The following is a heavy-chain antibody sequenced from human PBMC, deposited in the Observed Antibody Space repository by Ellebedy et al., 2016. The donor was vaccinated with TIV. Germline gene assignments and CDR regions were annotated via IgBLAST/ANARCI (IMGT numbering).Heavy chain of an antibody. Sequence: GGSLRLSCAASGFTFSSYWMHWVRQAPGKGLVRVSRINSDGSSTSYADSVKGRFTISRDNAKNTLYLQMNSLRAEDTAVYYCARDIRRWFEVYDAFDIWGQGTMVTVSS. J-gene: IGHJ3*02. CDR3: ARDIRRWFEVYDAFDI. D-gene: IGHD3-10*01. CDR1: GFTFSSYW. V-gene: IGHV3-74*01. CDR2: INSDGSST.